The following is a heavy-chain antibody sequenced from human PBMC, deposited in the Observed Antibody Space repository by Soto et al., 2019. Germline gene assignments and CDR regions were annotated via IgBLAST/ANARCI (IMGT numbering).Heavy chain of an antibody. CDR1: GFTFSNAW. J-gene: IGHJ4*02. Sequence: EVQLVESGGGLVKPGGSLRLSCAASGFTFSNAWMSWVRQAPGKGLEWVGRIKSKTDGGTTDYAAPVKGRFTISRDDSKNTLYLQMNSLKTEDTAVYYRTTDLPFLWFGESEVQGLRWGQGTLVTVSS. V-gene: IGHV3-15*01. CDR2: IKSKTDGGTT. D-gene: IGHD3-10*01. CDR3: TTDLPFLWFGESEVQGLR.